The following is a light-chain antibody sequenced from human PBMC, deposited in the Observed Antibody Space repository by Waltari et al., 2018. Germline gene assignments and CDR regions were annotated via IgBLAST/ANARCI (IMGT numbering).Light chain of an antibody. CDR1: SSDVGNYNL. J-gene: IGLJ1*01. Sequence: QSGLTQPASVSGSPGQSITISCTGTSSDVGNYNLVSWYQQYPGKAPKLSVYEVTKRTSGVSDRFSGSKSGNTASLTIYVLQSEDEADYYCCSYAGLGIYVFGTGTKVTVL. V-gene: IGLV2-23*02. CDR2: EVT. CDR3: CSYAGLGIYV.